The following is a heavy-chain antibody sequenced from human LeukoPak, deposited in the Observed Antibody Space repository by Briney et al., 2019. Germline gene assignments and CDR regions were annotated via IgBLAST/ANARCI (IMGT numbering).Heavy chain of an antibody. CDR3: ARVWFGELLYQAFPDY. CDR1: GYTFTSSG. CDR2: ISAYNGNT. D-gene: IGHD3-10*01. Sequence: ASVKVSRKASGYTFTSSGISWVRQAPGQGLEWMGWISAYNGNTNSAQKLQGRVTMTTDTSTSTAYMELRSLRSDDTAVYYCARVWFGELLYQAFPDYWGQGTLVTVSS. V-gene: IGHV1-18*01. J-gene: IGHJ4*02.